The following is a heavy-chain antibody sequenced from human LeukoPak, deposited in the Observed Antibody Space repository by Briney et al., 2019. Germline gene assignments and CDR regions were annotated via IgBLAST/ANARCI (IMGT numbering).Heavy chain of an antibody. Sequence: PGGSLRLSCVASGFTFSTYGMHWVRQAPGKGLEWVAFIEYEGGYNKYYADSVKGRFTISRDNPKDTLYLQMNSLRAEDTGFYYCAKDKEYASGSFPIECWGQGTLVAVSS. CDR1: GFTFSTYG. D-gene: IGHD3-10*01. J-gene: IGHJ4*02. CDR2: IEYEGGYNK. CDR3: AKDKEYASGSFPIEC. V-gene: IGHV3-30*02.